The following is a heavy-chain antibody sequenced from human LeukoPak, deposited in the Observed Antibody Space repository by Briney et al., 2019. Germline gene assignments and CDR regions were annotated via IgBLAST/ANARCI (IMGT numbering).Heavy chain of an antibody. CDR2: ITTSDGNT. J-gene: IGHJ4*02. CDR1: GFTFSSYT. CDR3: AKDGGLWVSAHWGDS. Sequence: GGSLRLSCAASGFTFSSYTMSWVRQAPGKGLEWVSIITTSDGNTYYADSVKGRFTVSRDNSKNTLFLQMNSLRAEDTAVYYCAKDGGLWVSAHWGDSWGRGTLVTVSS. D-gene: IGHD7-27*01. V-gene: IGHV3-23*01.